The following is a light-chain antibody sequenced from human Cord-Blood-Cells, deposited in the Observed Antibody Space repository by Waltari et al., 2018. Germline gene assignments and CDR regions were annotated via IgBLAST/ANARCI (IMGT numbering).Light chain of an antibody. Sequence: SYELTQPLSVSVALGQTARITCGGNNIGSKNVHWYQQKPGQAPGLVIYRDSNRPSGIPERFSGSNSGNTATLTISRAQAGDEADYYCQVWDSSTVVVGGGTKLTVL. CDR2: RDS. J-gene: IGLJ2*01. CDR3: QVWDSSTVV. V-gene: IGLV3-9*01. CDR1: NIGSKN.